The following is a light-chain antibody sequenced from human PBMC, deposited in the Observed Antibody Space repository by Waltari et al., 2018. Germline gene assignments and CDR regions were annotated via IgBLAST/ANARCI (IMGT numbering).Light chain of an antibody. J-gene: IGLJ2*01. V-gene: IGLV2-11*01. Sequence: QSAPPQPRSVSGSPGQSVSISCPGSNSAVGGYNYVSWYQQYPGRAPKMLIYDVNKRSSGVPDRFSGSKVGNTASLTISGLLPEDEADYYCCSFVGSYTSVFGGGTKVTVL. CDR3: CSFVGSYTSV. CDR2: DVN. CDR1: NSAVGGYNY.